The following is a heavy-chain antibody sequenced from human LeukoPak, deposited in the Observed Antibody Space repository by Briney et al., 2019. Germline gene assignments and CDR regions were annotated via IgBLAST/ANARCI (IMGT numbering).Heavy chain of an antibody. D-gene: IGHD3-22*01. CDR1: GGSISSYY. J-gene: IGHJ3*02. V-gene: IGHV4-59*12. CDR2: IYYSGST. Sequence: SETLSLTCTVSGGSISSYYWSWIRQPPGKGLEWIGYIYYSGSTNYNPSLKSRVTISVDTSKNQFSLKLSSVTAADTAVYYCAGSMIVVATDAFDIWGQGTMVTVSS. CDR3: AGSMIVVATDAFDI.